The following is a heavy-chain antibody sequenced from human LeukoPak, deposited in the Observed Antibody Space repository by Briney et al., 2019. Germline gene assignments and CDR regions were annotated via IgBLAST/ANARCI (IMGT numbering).Heavy chain of an antibody. CDR2: ISYDGSNK. CDR3: ARDRIVAVAADNPPYYYYGMDV. Sequence: GRSLRLSCAASGFTFSSYAMHWVRQAPGKGLEWVAVISYDGSNKYYADSVKGRFTISRDNSKNTLYLQMNSLRAEDTAVYYCARDRIVAVAADNPPYYYYGMDVWGQGTTVTVSS. D-gene: IGHD2-15*01. V-gene: IGHV3-30*04. CDR1: GFTFSSYA. J-gene: IGHJ6*02.